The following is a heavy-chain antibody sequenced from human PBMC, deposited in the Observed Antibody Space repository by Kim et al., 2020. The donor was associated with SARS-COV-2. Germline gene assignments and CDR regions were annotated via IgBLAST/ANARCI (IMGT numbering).Heavy chain of an antibody. V-gene: IGHV3-11*06. D-gene: IGHD3-10*01. CDR3: ARDGTGSGCRPNWFDP. J-gene: IGHJ5*02. Sequence: SVKSRFTISRDNAKNSLYLQMNSLRVEDTAVYYCARDGTGSGCRPNWFDPWGLGTLVTVSS.